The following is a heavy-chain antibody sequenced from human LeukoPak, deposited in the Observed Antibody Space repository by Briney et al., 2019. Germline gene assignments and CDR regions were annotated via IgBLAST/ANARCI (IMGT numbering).Heavy chain of an antibody. CDR2: ISGSGVST. Sequence: GGSLTLSCAASGFTFRTYAMSWLRRAPGKGLEWVSSISGSGVSTFYADSVKGRFTISRDNSKNTLYLQMHSLRGEDTAMYYCAKTVGVNFFDYWGQGTLATVSS. D-gene: IGHD1-26*01. J-gene: IGHJ4*02. CDR3: AKTVGVNFFDY. CDR1: GFTFRTYA. V-gene: IGHV3-23*01.